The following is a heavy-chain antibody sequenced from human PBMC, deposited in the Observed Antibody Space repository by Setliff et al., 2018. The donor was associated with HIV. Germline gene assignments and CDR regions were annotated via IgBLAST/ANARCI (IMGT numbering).Heavy chain of an antibody. V-gene: IGHV4-61*02. D-gene: IGHD3-3*01. J-gene: IGHJ4*01. CDR3: ARGRDYTGSWFRPFYLDF. CDR2: IYTSGST. CDR1: GGSISSRGSYY. Sequence: LSLTCTVSGGSISSRGSYYWSWIRQPAGKGLEWIGRIYTSGSTNYNPSLKSRVTISVDTSKNQFSLKLSSVTAADTAVYYCARGRDYTGSWFRPFYLDFWGHGNLVTVSS.